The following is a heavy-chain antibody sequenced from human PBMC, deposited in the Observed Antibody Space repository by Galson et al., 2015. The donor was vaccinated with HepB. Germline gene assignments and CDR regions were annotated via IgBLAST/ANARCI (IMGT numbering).Heavy chain of an antibody. D-gene: IGHD2-2*01. CDR3: ARDGPECSSTSCQASYDAFDI. V-gene: IGHV1-46*01. CDR2: INPSGGST. J-gene: IGHJ3*02. Sequence: SVKVSCKASGYTFTSYYMHWVRQAPGQGLEWMGIINPSGGSTSYAQKFQGRVTMTRDTSTSTVYMELSSLRSEDTAVYYCARDGPECSSTSCQASYDAFDIWGQGTMVTVSS. CDR1: GYTFTSYY.